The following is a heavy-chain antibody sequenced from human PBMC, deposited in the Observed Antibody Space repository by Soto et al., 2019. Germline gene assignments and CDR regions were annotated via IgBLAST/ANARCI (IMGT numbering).Heavy chain of an antibody. Sequence: QVQLVQSGAEVKKPGSSVKVSCKASGGTFSSYTISWVRQAPGQGLEWMGRIIPILGIANYAQKFQGRVTITADKSTSTAYMELSSLRSEDTAVYYCEREKNSFDFAFDIWGQGTMVTVSS. CDR3: EREKNSFDFAFDI. J-gene: IGHJ3*02. V-gene: IGHV1-69*08. CDR1: GGTFSSYT. D-gene: IGHD3-9*01. CDR2: IIPILGIA.